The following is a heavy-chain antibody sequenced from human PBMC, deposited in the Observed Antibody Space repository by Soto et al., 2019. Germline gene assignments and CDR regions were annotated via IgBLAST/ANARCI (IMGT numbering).Heavy chain of an antibody. CDR1: GVSISDTSHY. CDR3: ARHGSH. CDR2: IYFSGTT. J-gene: IGHJ4*02. V-gene: IGHV4-39*01. Sequence: SETLSLTCNVSGVSISDTSHYWGWIRQPPGKGLEWIGTIYFSGTTFYNPSLKSRLTISVDTSKNQFSLRLSSVTAADTAVYYCARHGSHWGQGTLVTVSS.